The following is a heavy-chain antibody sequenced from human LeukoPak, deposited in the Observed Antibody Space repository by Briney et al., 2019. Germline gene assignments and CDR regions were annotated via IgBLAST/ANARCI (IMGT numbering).Heavy chain of an antibody. CDR2: ISAYNGNT. J-gene: IGHJ6*02. CDR3: ARGTAAGASHYYYYYGMDV. Sequence: ASVKVSCKASGYTFTSYGISWVRQAPGQGLEWMGWISAYNGNTNYAQKLQGRVTMTTDTSTSTAYMELRSLRSDDAAVYYCARGTAAGASHYYYYYGMDVWGQGTTVTVSS. V-gene: IGHV1-18*01. CDR1: GYTFTSYG. D-gene: IGHD6-13*01.